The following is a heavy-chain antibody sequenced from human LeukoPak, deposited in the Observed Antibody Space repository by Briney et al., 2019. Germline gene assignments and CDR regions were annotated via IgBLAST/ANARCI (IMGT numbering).Heavy chain of an antibody. V-gene: IGHV4-61*02. CDR3: ARGNGYINFDY. CDR1: GGSISSGSYY. J-gene: IGHJ4*02. Sequence: PSETLSLTCTVSGGSISSGSYYWSWIRQPAGKGLEWIGRIYTSGSTNYNPSLKSRVTISVDTSKNQFSLKLSSVTAADTAVYYCARGNGYINFDYWGQGTLVTVSS. D-gene: IGHD5-24*01. CDR2: IYTSGST.